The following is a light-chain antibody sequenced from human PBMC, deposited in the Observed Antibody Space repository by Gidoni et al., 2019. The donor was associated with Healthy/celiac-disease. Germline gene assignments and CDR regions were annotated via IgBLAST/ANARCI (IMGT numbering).Light chain of an antibody. CDR2: GAS. CDR3: QQYNNWPPT. J-gene: IGKJ3*01. V-gene: IGKV3-15*01. CDR1: QSVSSN. Sequence: ELVMTQSPATLSVSPGERATLSCRASQSVSSNLAWYQQKPGQAPRLLIYGASTRATGIPARFSGSGSGTEFTLTISSLQSEDFAVYYCQQYNNWPPTFGPXTKVDIK.